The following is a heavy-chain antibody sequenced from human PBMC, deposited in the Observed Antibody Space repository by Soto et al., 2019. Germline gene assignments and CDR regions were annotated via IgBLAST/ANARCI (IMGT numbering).Heavy chain of an antibody. J-gene: IGHJ4*02. CDR1: GFTFSNYY. D-gene: IGHD2-2*01. Sequence: ASVKVSCKASGFTFSNYYMHWVRQAPEQGLEWMGLISPTANYTRYAQTFQGRFTITRDTSTSTVYMDLSSLTSEDTAVYYCARADSDQYFDYWGQGTRVTVSS. V-gene: IGHV1-46*01. CDR3: ARADSDQYFDY. CDR2: ISPTANYT.